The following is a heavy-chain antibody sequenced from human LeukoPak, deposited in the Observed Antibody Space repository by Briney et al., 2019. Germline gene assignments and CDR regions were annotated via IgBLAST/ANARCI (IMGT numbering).Heavy chain of an antibody. J-gene: IGHJ3*02. CDR3: ARVGFGGYDLGAFDI. Sequence: PGRSLRLSCAASGFTFNIYAMHWVRQAPGKGLEWVAVISYDGNNKYYADSVKGRFTISRDNSKNTGYLQMNSLRTEDTAVYYCARVGFGGYDLGAFDIWGQGTMVTVSS. CDR1: GFTFNIYA. D-gene: IGHD5-12*01. CDR2: ISYDGNNK. V-gene: IGHV3-30-3*01.